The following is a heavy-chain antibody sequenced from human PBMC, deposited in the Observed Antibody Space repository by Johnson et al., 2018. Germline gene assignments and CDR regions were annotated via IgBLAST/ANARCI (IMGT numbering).Heavy chain of an antibody. CDR3: SRDPRDYYYYYGMDV. CDR1: GFSFSRYW. J-gene: IGHJ6*02. CDR2: IKHDEFEK. D-gene: IGHD2-21*02. V-gene: IGHV3-7*01. Sequence: VQLVESGGGLVQXGGSLRLFCAASGFSFSRYWMSWVRQAPGKGLEWVANIKHDEFEKNYVDSVKGRFTISRDKAKNSLYLQMNSLRAEDTAVYYCSRDPRDYYYYYGMDVWGRGTTVTVS.